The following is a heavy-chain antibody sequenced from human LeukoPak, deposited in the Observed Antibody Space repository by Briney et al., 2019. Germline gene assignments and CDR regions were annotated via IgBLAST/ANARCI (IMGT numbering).Heavy chain of an antibody. Sequence: SETLSLTCTVSGGSISSYYWSWIRQPPGKGLEWIGYIYYSGSTNYNPSLKTRVTISVDTSKNQFSLKLTSVTAADTAVYYCARVSDYDSSGYYDIDYWGQGTLVTVSS. V-gene: IGHV4-59*08. J-gene: IGHJ4*02. CDR2: IYYSGST. D-gene: IGHD3-22*01. CDR1: GGSISSYY. CDR3: ARVSDYDSSGYYDIDY.